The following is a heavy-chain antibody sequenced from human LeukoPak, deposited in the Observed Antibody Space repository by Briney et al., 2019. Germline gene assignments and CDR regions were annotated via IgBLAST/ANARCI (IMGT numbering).Heavy chain of an antibody. D-gene: IGHD5-12*01. Sequence: GGSLRLSCAASGFTFSSYEMNWVRQAPGKGLEWVSYISSSGSTMYYADSVKGRFTISRDNSKNTLYLQMNSLRAEDTAVYYCARDRLYSGFDYWGQGTLVTVSS. CDR3: ARDRLYSGFDY. J-gene: IGHJ4*02. CDR2: ISSSGSTM. V-gene: IGHV3-48*03. CDR1: GFTFSSYE.